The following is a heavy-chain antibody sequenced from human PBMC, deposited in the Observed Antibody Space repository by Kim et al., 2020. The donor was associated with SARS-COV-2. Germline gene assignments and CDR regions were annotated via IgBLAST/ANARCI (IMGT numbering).Heavy chain of an antibody. D-gene: IGHD6-19*01. V-gene: IGHV3-64D*09. Sequence: GGSLRLSCSASGFTFSSYAMHWVRQAPGKGLDYVSAISSNGGSTYYADSVKGRFTISRDNSKNTLYLQMSSLRAEDTAVYYCVKDLGLGSSGWNWFDPWGQGTLVTVSS. CDR3: VKDLGLGSSGWNWFDP. CDR2: ISSNGGST. J-gene: IGHJ5*02. CDR1: GFTFSSYA.